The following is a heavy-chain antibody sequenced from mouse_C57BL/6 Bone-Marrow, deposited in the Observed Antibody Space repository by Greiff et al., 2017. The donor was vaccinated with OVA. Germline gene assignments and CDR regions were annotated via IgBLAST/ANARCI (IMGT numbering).Heavy chain of an antibody. CDR1: GFNIKDDY. J-gene: IGHJ3*01. CDR2: IDPENGDT. Sequence: VQLQQSGAELVRPGASVKLSCTASGFNIKDDYMHWVKQRPEQGLEWIGWIDPENGDTEYASKFQGKATITADTSSNTAYLQLSSLTSEDTAVYYCTTRDYDGYWGQGTLVTVSA. CDR3: TTRDYDGY. D-gene: IGHD2-4*01. V-gene: IGHV14-4*01.